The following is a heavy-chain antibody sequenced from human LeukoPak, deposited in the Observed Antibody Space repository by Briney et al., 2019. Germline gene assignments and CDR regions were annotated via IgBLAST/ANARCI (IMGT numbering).Heavy chain of an antibody. D-gene: IGHD5-24*01. CDR1: GFTFSSRW. J-gene: IGHJ4*02. Sequence: PGGSLRLSCAASGFTFSSRWMGWVRQAPGKGLEWVANIQPDGSEKYYVASVKGRFTISRDNAKNSLYLQMSSLRADDTAVYYCATIEMVTFSYWGQGALVTVSS. CDR2: IQPDGSEK. V-gene: IGHV3-7*01. CDR3: ATIEMVTFSY.